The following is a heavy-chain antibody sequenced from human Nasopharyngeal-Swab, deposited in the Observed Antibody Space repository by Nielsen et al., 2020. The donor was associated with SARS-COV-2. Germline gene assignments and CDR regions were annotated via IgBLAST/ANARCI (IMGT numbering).Heavy chain of an antibody. CDR3: AKDLGVGYYDSSGYYSDAFDI. CDR2: ISGSGGST. V-gene: IGHV3-23*01. J-gene: IGHJ3*02. Sequence: PGKGLEWVSAISGSGGSTYYADSVKGRFTISRDNSKNTLYLQMNSLRAEDTAVYYCAKDLGVGYYDSSGYYSDAFDIWGQGTMVTVSS. D-gene: IGHD3-22*01.